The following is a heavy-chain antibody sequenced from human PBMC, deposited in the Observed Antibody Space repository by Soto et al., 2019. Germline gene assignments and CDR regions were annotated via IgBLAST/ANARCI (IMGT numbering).Heavy chain of an antibody. J-gene: IGHJ4*01. CDR1: GFTFTSYG. CDR3: VKDSEPHPYGSGSYPPY. D-gene: IGHD3-10*01. CDR2: IRGDGGQT. V-gene: IGHV3-23*01. Sequence: PGAALRLSCTASGFTFTSYGMGWVRQAPGKGLQWVSTIRGDGGQTHYTDSVKGRFTVSRDNAKNTLYLQMSSLRTDDTAVYYCVKDSEPHPYGSGSYPPYWGPGTRVTVSS.